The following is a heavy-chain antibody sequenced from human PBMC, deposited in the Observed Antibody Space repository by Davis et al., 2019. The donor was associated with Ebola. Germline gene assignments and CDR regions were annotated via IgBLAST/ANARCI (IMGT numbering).Heavy chain of an antibody. CDR1: GGTFSSYA. D-gene: IGHD4-17*01. CDR2: IIHIFGTA. J-gene: IGHJ3*02. CDR3: ARDCTVTLNNDAFDI. Sequence: SVKVSCKASGGTFSSYAISWVRQAPGQGLEWMGGIIHIFGTANYAQKFQGRVTITADKSTSTAYMELSSLRSEDTAVYYCARDCTVTLNNDAFDIWGQGTMVTVSS. V-gene: IGHV1-69*06.